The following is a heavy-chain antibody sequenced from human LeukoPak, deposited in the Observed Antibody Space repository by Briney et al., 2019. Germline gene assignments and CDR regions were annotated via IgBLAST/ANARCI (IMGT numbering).Heavy chain of an antibody. CDR1: GFTFSSYW. J-gene: IGHJ4*02. CDR2: IKQDGSEK. D-gene: IGHD6-13*01. V-gene: IGHV3-7*01. Sequence: GGSLRLSCAASGFTFSSYWMTWVRQAPGKGLEWVANIKQDGSEKYYVDSVKGRFTVSRDNAMNSLYLQMNSLRAEDSAVYFCATPVGGIWSFDYWGQGTLVTVSS. CDR3: ATPVGGIWSFDY.